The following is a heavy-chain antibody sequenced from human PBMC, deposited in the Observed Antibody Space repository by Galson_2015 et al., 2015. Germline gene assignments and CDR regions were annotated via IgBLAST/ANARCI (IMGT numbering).Heavy chain of an antibody. D-gene: IGHD3-22*01. Sequence: SLRLSCAASGFTFDDYAMHWVRHAPGKGLEWVSGISWSSGSIGYADSVKGRFTISRDNAKNSLYLQMNSLRAEDTALYYCAKDGSYYYDSSGYYSYWYFDLWGRGTLVTVSS. CDR1: GFTFDDYA. CDR2: ISWSSGSI. V-gene: IGHV3-9*01. J-gene: IGHJ2*01. CDR3: AKDGSYYYDSSGYYSYWYFDL.